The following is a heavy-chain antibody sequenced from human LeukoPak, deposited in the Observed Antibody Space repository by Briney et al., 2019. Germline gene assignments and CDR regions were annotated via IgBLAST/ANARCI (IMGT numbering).Heavy chain of an antibody. V-gene: IGHV4-59*01. Sequence: SETLSLTCTVSGGSISTFYWSWIRQPPGKGLEWIGYIYYSGSTNYNPSLKSRVTISVDTSKNQFSLKLSSVTAADTAVYYCARTMVRGVIPSPNYYMDVWGKGTTVTISS. CDR3: ARTMVRGVIPSPNYYMDV. D-gene: IGHD3-10*01. J-gene: IGHJ6*03. CDR2: IYYSGST. CDR1: GGSISTFY.